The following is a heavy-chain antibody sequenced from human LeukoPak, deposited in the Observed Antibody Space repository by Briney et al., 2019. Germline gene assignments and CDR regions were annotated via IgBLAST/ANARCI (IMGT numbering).Heavy chain of an antibody. CDR2: ISGSGGST. CDR3: AKDKLGWRRKVWFQGDY. V-gene: IGHV3-23*01. Sequence: GGSLRLSCAASGFTFSSYAMSWVRQAPGKGLEWVSAISGSGGSTYYADSVKGRFTISRDNSKNTLYLQMDSLRAEDTAVYYCAKDKLGWRRKVWFQGDYWGQGTLVTVSS. CDR1: GFTFSSYA. D-gene: IGHD3-10*01. J-gene: IGHJ4*02.